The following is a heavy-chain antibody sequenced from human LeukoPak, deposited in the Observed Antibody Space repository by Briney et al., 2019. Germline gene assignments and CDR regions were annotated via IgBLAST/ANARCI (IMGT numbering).Heavy chain of an antibody. CDR2: INHSGST. D-gene: IGHD2-2*01. CDR3: ARLPYCSSTSCAARGWFDP. V-gene: IGHV4-34*01. CDR1: GGSFSGYY. J-gene: IGHJ5*02. Sequence: SETLSLTCAVYGGSFSGYYWSWIRQPPGKGLEWIGEINHSGSTNYNPSLKSRVTISVDTSKNQFSLKLSSVTAADTAVYYCARLPYCSSTSCAARGWFDPWGQGTLVTVSS.